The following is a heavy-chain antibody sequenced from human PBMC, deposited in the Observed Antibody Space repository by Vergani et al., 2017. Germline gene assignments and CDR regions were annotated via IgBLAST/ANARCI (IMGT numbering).Heavy chain of an antibody. D-gene: IGHD6-13*01. V-gene: IGHV4-39*01. CDR1: GGSISSSSYY. CDR3: AGYSPYEDYYYGMDV. Sequence: QLQLQESGPGLVTPSETLSLTCTVSGGSISSSSYYWGWIRQPPGKGLEWIGSIYYSGSTYYNPSLKSRVTISVDTSKNQFSLKLSSVTAADTAVYYCAGYSPYEDYYYGMDVWGQGTTVTVSS. CDR2: IYYSGST. J-gene: IGHJ6*02.